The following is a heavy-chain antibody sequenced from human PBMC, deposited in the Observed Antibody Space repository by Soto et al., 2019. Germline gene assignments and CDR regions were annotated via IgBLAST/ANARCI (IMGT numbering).Heavy chain of an antibody. V-gene: IGHV4-59*08. CDR1: GGSIGSYY. CDR2: IYYSGST. D-gene: IGHD6-13*01. Sequence: SETLSLACTVSGGSIGSYYWSWIRQPPGKGLEWIGYIYYSGSTNYNPSLKSRVTISVDTSKNQFSLKLSSVTAADTAVYYCARRYRSSFAYWGQGTLVTVSS. CDR3: ARRYRSSFAY. J-gene: IGHJ4*02.